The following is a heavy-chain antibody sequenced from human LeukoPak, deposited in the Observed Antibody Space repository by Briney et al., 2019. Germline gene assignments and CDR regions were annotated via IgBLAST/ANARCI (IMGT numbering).Heavy chain of an antibody. D-gene: IGHD3-10*01. Sequence: GGSLRLSCAASGFTFSSYWMHWVRQAPGKGLVWVSRINSDGSSTSYADSVKGRFTISRDNAKNSLYLQMNSLRAEDTAVYYCAKLVGSGSSNWFDPWGQGTLVTVSP. CDR1: GFTFSSYW. CDR2: INSDGSST. V-gene: IGHV3-74*01. CDR3: AKLVGSGSSNWFDP. J-gene: IGHJ5*02.